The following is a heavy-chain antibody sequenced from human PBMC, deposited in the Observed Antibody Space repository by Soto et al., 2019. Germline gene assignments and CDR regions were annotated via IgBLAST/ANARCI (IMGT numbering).Heavy chain of an antibody. Sequence: QLQLQESGPGLVKPSETLSLTCTVSGGSISSSSYYWGWIRQPPGKGLEWIGSIYYSGSTYYNPSLRIRVTISGDTSKNLSSLPLSSVTAADTAVYYCATTYCFGSGSAYWGQGTLVTVSS. D-gene: IGHD3-10*01. CDR3: ATTYCFGSGSAY. CDR1: GGSISSSSYY. CDR2: IYYSGST. J-gene: IGHJ4*02. V-gene: IGHV4-39*01.